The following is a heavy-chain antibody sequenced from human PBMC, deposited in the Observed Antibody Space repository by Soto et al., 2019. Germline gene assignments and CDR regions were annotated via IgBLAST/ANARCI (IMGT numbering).Heavy chain of an antibody. J-gene: IGHJ4*02. CDR1: GFTLSSYG. CDR3: AKDRWESIWRWSGSPLDDY. CDR2: ISYDGSNK. D-gene: IGHD1-26*01. V-gene: IGHV3-30*18. Sequence: QVQLVESGGGVVQPGRSLRLSCAASGFTLSSYGMHWVRQAPGKGLEWVAVISYDGSNKYYADSVKGRFTISRDNSKNTLYLQMNSLRAEDTAVYYCAKDRWESIWRWSGSPLDDYWGQGTLVTVSS.